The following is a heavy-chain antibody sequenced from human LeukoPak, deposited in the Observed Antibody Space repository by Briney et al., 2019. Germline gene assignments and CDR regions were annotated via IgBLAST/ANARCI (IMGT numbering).Heavy chain of an antibody. D-gene: IGHD3-10*01. CDR2: ISGSGDST. Sequence: GGSLRLSCAASGFTFSDYVMSWVRQAPGKGLEWVSAISGSGDSTYYSDSVKARFTSSRDNSRNTLYLQIHSLRAEDTAIYYCASSIVRGGYGDYDYRGQGTQVIVSS. V-gene: IGHV3-23*01. CDR3: ASSIVRGGYGDYDY. CDR1: GFTFSDYV. J-gene: IGHJ4*02.